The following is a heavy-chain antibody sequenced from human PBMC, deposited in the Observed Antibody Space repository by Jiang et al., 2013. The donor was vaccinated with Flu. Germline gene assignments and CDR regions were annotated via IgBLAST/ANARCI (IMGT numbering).Heavy chain of an antibody. D-gene: IGHD3-22*01. Sequence: SGAEVKKPGASVKVSCKASGYTFTSYYMHWVRQAPGQGLEWMGIINPSGGSTSYAQKFQGRVTMTRDTSTSTVYMELSSLRSEDTAVYYCARDQMYYYDSSAERFDAFDIWGQGTMVTVSS. CDR1: GYTFTSYY. J-gene: IGHJ3*02. CDR2: INPSGGST. V-gene: IGHV1-46*01. CDR3: ARDQMYYYDSSAERFDAFDI.